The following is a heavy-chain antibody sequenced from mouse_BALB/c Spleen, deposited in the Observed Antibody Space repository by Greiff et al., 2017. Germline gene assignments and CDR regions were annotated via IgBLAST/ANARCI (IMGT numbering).Heavy chain of an antibody. Sequence: EVQRVESGGGLVQPGGSRKLSCAASGFTFSSFGMHWVRQAPEKGLEWVAYISSGSSTIYYADTVKGRFTISRDNPKNTLFLQMTSLRSEDTAMYYCARSWEVLYYAMDYWGQGTSVTVSS. CDR2: ISSGSSTI. D-gene: IGHD2-14*01. CDR3: ARSWEVLYYAMDY. V-gene: IGHV5-17*02. CDR1: GFTFSSFG. J-gene: IGHJ4*01.